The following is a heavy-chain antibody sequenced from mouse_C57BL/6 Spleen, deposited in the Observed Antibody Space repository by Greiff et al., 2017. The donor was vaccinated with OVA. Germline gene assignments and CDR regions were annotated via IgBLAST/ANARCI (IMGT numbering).Heavy chain of an antibody. J-gene: IGHJ2*01. CDR1: GYTFTSYW. Sequence: QVQLQQPGAELVRPGSSVKLSCKASGYTFTSYWMDWVKQRPGQGLEWIGNIYPSDSETHYNQKFKDKATLTVDKSSSTAYMQLSSLTSEDSAVYYCARTSDLSYVDYWGQGTTLTVSS. V-gene: IGHV1-61*01. CDR2: IYPSDSET. CDR3: ARTSDLSYVDY. D-gene: IGHD6-2*01.